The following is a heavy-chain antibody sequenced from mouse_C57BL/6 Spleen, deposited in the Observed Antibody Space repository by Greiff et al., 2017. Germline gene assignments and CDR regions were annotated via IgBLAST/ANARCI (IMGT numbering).Heavy chain of an antibody. D-gene: IGHD1-1*01. CDR2: INPNNGGT. CDR1: GYTFTDYY. CDR3: AREDGSRRAWFAD. Sequence: EVKLQQSGPELVKPGASVKISCKASGYTFTDYYMNWVKQSHGKSLEWIGDINPNNGGTSYNQKFKGKATLTVDKSSSTAYMELRSLTSEDSAVYYCAREDGSRRAWFADWGQGTLVTVSA. J-gene: IGHJ3*01. V-gene: IGHV1-26*01.